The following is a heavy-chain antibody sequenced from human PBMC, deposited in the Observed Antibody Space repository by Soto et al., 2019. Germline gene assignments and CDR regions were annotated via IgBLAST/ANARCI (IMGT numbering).Heavy chain of an antibody. Sequence: SETLSLTCTVSGGSISSHYWSWIRQPPGKGLEWIGYIYYSGSTNYNPSLKSRVTISVDTSKNQFSLKLSSVTAADTAVYYCARDSIVVVPAATYYGMDVWGQGTTVTVSS. CDR1: GGSISSHY. CDR2: IYYSGST. V-gene: IGHV4-59*11. J-gene: IGHJ6*02. D-gene: IGHD2-2*01. CDR3: ARDSIVVVPAATYYGMDV.